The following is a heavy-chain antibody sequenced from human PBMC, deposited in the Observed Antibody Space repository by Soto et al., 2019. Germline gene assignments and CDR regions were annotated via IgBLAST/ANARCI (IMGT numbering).Heavy chain of an antibody. Sequence: SETLSLTCTVSGGSISSYYLSWIRQPPGKGLEWIGYIYYSGSTNYNPSLKSRVTISVDTSKNQFSLKLSSVTAADTAVYYCARCLEEYYYYMDVWGKGTTVTV. CDR3: ARCLEEYYYYMDV. CDR2: IYYSGST. V-gene: IGHV4-59*01. CDR1: GGSISSYY. D-gene: IGHD3-16*01. J-gene: IGHJ6*03.